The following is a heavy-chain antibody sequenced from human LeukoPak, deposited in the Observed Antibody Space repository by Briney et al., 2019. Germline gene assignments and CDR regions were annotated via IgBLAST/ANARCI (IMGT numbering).Heavy chain of an antibody. CDR3: AAGLHGGSYHLDY. Sequence: TSVKVSCKASGFTFTSSAMQWVRQARGQRLEGIGWIVVGSGNTNYAQKFQERVTITRDMSTSTAYMELSSLRSEDTVVYYCAAGLHGGSYHLDYWGQGTLVTVSS. J-gene: IGHJ4*02. D-gene: IGHD1-26*01. CDR2: IVVGSGNT. CDR1: GFTFTSSA. V-gene: IGHV1-58*02.